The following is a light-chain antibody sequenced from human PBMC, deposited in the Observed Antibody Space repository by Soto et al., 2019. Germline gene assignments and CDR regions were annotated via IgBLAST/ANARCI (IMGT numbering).Light chain of an antibody. CDR2: AAS. CDR3: QQVNSYPLT. J-gene: IGKJ4*01. CDR1: QGISSY. Sequence: IHLTQSPASLAASIGERVTITWRASQGISSYLALYQQKPGKATKLLIYAASTLQSGVTSRFSGSGSGTDFTLNISRLQPEDSATYYCQQVNSYPLTFGGWTNV. V-gene: IGKV1-9*01.